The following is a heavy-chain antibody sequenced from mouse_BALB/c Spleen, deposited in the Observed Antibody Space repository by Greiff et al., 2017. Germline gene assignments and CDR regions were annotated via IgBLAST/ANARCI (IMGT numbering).Heavy chain of an antibody. J-gene: IGHJ4*01. CDR1: GYTFSSYW. D-gene: IGHD2-4*01. CDR2: ILPGSGST. V-gene: IGHV1-9*01. Sequence: QVQLQQSGAELMKPGASVKISCKATGYTFSSYWIEWVKQRPGHGLEWIGEILPGSGSTNYNEKFKGKATFTADTSSNTAYMQLSSLTSEDSAVYYCASYDYAPSYAMDYWGQGTSVTVSS. CDR3: ASYDYAPSYAMDY.